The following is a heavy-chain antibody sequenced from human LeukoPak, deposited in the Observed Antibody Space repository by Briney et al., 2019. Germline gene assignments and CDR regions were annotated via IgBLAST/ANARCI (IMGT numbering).Heavy chain of an antibody. J-gene: IGHJ4*02. Sequence: GGSLRLSCAASGFTFSSYRMSWVRQAPGKGLEWVANIKQDGSEKYYVDSVKGRFTISRDNAKNSLFLQMSSLRAEDTAVYYCARGVDSSSWYYWGQGTLVTVSS. CDR2: IKQDGSEK. CDR1: GFTFSSYR. D-gene: IGHD6-13*01. V-gene: IGHV3-7*01. CDR3: ARGVDSSSWYY.